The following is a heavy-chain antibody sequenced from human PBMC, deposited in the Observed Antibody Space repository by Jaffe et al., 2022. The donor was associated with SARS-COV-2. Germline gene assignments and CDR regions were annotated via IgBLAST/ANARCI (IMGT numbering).Heavy chain of an antibody. V-gene: IGHV3-21*02. CDR3: APLKVDYGDYGG. CDR1: GFTFSAYN. Sequence: EVLLVESGGGLVKPGGSLRLSCAASGFTFSAYNMNWVRQAPGKGLEWVSSISSGSDYIYYADSVKGRFTISRDNAKKSLYLQMNSLRAEDTAVYYCAPLKVDYGDYGGWGLGTLVTVSS. J-gene: IGHJ4*02. D-gene: IGHD4-17*01. CDR2: ISSGSDYI.